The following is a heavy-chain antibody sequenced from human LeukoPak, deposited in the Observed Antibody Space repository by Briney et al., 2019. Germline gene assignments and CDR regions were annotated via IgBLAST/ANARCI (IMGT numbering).Heavy chain of an antibody. D-gene: IGHD1-26*01. CDR2: VSHSGST. CDR1: GGSFGAHY. Sequence: SETLSLTCAVYGGSFGAHYWSWIRQPPGKGLEWIGEVSHSGSTNYNPPLKSRVTISADTSKNQFSLSLNSVTAADTAVYYCAREASRSPDYFDYWSQGTLVTVSS. CDR3: AREASRSPDYFDY. V-gene: IGHV4-34*01. J-gene: IGHJ4*02.